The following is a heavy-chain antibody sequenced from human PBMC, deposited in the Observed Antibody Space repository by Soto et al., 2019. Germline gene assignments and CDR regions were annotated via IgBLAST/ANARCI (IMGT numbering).Heavy chain of an antibody. Sequence: SETLSLTSAVSGGYISSSSWWSWVRQPPGKGLEWIGEIYNSGSTNYNPSFKSRVTISVDTSKNQFSLKLNSVTAADTAVYYCARDLWGYCGTDCYPLDVWGQGTTVTVSS. CDR1: GGYISSSSW. J-gene: IGHJ6*02. CDR2: IYNSGST. D-gene: IGHD2-21*02. V-gene: IGHV4-4*02. CDR3: ARDLWGYCGTDCYPLDV.